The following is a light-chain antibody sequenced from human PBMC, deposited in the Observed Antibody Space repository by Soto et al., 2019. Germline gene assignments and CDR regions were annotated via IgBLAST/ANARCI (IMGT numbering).Light chain of an antibody. CDR2: EVS. Sequence: QSALTQPASVSGSPGQSITISCTGTSNDVGGYNYVSWYQQHPGKAPQLIIYEVSNRPSGVSHRFSGSKSGDTASLTISGLQAEDGADYYCSLYTAFSTWVFGGGTKVTVL. CDR1: SNDVGGYNY. J-gene: IGLJ3*02. CDR3: SLYTAFSTWV. V-gene: IGLV2-14*01.